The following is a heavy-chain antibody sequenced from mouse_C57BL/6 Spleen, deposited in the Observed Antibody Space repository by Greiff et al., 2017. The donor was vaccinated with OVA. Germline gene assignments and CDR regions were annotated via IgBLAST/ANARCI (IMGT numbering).Heavy chain of an antibody. D-gene: IGHD2-4*01. V-gene: IGHV1-26*01. CDR3: ARYDYDVFDY. CDR2: INPNNGGT. J-gene: IGHJ2*01. CDR1: GYTFTDYY. Sequence: EVQLQQSGPELVKPGASVKISCKASGYTFTDYYMNWVKQSHGKSLEWIGDINPNNGGTSYNQKFKGKATLTVDKSSSTAYMELRSLTSEDSAVYYCARYDYDVFDYWGQGTTLTVSS.